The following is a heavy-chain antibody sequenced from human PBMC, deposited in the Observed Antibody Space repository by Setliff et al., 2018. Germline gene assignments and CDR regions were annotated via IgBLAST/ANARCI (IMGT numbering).Heavy chain of an antibody. Sequence: ASVKVSCKAPGGTFSRSAINWVRQAPGQGLEWMGGIIPMFGTATYAQKFQGRVTIIADESTSTTYMELSSLRSEDTAVYYCARGPQKFYSDTSGYYYDALYYYYMDVWGKGTTVTVSS. V-gene: IGHV1-69*13. D-gene: IGHD3-22*01. J-gene: IGHJ6*03. CDR2: IIPMFGTA. CDR1: GGTFSRSA. CDR3: ARGPQKFYSDTSGYYYDALYYYYMDV.